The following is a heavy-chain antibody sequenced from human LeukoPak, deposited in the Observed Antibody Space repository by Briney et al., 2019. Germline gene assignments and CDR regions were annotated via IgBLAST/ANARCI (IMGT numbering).Heavy chain of an antibody. CDR3: ARDHVGRRYDY. CDR1: GDSVFSRTAA. D-gene: IGHD1-26*01. V-gene: IGHV6-1*01. CDR2: TYYRSNWIN. J-gene: IGHJ4*02. Sequence: SQTLSLTCAISGDSVFSRTAAWNWIRQSPSRGLEWLGRTYYRSNWINEYAISVRGRIAINPDTSKNQFSLQLNSVTPEDMAAYSCARDHVGRRYDYWGQGIRVTVSS.